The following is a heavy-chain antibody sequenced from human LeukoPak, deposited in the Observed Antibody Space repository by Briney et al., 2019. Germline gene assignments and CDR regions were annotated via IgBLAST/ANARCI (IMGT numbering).Heavy chain of an antibody. CDR2: ISSSGSTI. J-gene: IGHJ3*02. CDR3: ARALNYDFWSGYYTQIDAFDI. Sequence: GGSLRLSCAASGFTFSSYSMNWVRQAPGKGLEWVSYISSSGSTIYYADSVKGRFTISRDNAKNSLYLQMNSLRAEDTAVYYCARALNYDFWSGYYTQIDAFDIWGQGTMVTVSS. D-gene: IGHD3-3*01. V-gene: IGHV3-48*04. CDR1: GFTFSSYS.